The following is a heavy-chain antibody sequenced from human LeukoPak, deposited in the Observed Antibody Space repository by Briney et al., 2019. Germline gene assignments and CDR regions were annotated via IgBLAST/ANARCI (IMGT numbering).Heavy chain of an antibody. D-gene: IGHD2-2*01. J-gene: IGHJ5*02. CDR2: INPNSGGT. CDR3: ARYVVVPAAPGWFDP. Sequence: GASVKVSCKASGYTFTSYYMHWVRQAPGQGLEWMGWINPNSGGTNYAQKFQGRVTMTRDTSISTAYMELSRLRSDDTAVYYCARYVVVPAAPGWFDPWGQGTLVTVSS. CDR1: GYTFTSYY. V-gene: IGHV1-2*02.